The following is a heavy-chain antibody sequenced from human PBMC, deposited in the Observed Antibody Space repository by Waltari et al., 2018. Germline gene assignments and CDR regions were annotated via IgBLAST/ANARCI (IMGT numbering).Heavy chain of an antibody. Sequence: QVQLQQWGAGLLKPSETLSLTCAVYGGSFSGYYWSWIRQPPGKGLEWIGEINQSGSTNYNPSLKSRVTISVDTSKNQFSLKLSSVTAADTAVYYCARLIPSRIAAAGEVLVHFDYWGQGTLVTVSS. J-gene: IGHJ4*02. D-gene: IGHD6-13*01. CDR1: GGSFSGYY. CDR2: INQSGST. CDR3: ARLIPSRIAAAGEVLVHFDY. V-gene: IGHV4-34*01.